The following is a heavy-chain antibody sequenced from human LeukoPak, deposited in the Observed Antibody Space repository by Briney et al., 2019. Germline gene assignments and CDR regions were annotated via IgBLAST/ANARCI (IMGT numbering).Heavy chain of an antibody. CDR2: IYYSGST. V-gene: IGHV4-34*01. D-gene: IGHD6-6*01. Sequence: SETLSLTCAVYGGSFSGYYWGWIRQPPGKGLEWIGSIYYSGSTYYNPSLKSRVTISVDTSKNQFSLKLSSVTAADMAVYYCARGRWWFAGRPPHYMDVWGKGTTVTVSS. CDR1: GGSFSGYY. J-gene: IGHJ6*03. CDR3: ARGRWWFAGRPPHYMDV.